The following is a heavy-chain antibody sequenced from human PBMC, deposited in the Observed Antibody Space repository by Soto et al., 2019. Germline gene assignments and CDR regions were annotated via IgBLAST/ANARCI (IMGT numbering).Heavy chain of an antibody. CDR1: GLTFSSHW. V-gene: IGHV3-74*01. D-gene: IGHD2-21*01. J-gene: IGHJ3*02. Sequence: EVQLVESGGGLVQPGGSLRLSCAASGLTFSSHWMHWVRQAPGKGLVWVSRIDSDGSRTNYADSVKGRFTISRDNAKNTVYLQMNRLRVEETAVYYCARGVRGAYGLDIWGQGTMVTVSS. CDR3: ARGVRGAYGLDI. CDR2: IDSDGSRT.